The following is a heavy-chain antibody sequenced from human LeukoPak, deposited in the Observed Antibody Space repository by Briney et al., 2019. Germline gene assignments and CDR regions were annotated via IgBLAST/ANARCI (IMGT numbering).Heavy chain of an antibody. Sequence: SVKVSCKASGGTFSSYAISWVRQAPGQGLERMGGIIPIFGTANYAQKFQGRVTITADESTSTAYMELSSLRSEDTAVYYCARGTRGYSGSYRAFDIWGQGTMVTVSS. CDR3: ARGTRGYSGSYRAFDI. CDR1: GGTFSSYA. CDR2: IIPIFGTA. J-gene: IGHJ3*02. D-gene: IGHD1-26*01. V-gene: IGHV1-69*13.